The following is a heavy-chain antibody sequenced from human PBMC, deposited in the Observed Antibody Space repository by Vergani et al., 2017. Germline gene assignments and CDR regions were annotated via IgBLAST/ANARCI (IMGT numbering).Heavy chain of an antibody. J-gene: IGHJ5*02. V-gene: IGHV1-2*02. CDR2: INPNSGGT. D-gene: IGHD3-22*01. CDR1: GYTFTGYY. Sequence: QVQLVQSGAEVKKPGASVKVSCKASGYTFTGYYMHWVRQAPGQGLEWMGWINPNSGGTNYAQKFQGRVTMTRDTSISTAYMELSRLRSDDPAVYYCARGAYDSSGYYPHNWFDPWGQGTLVTVSS. CDR3: ARGAYDSSGYYPHNWFDP.